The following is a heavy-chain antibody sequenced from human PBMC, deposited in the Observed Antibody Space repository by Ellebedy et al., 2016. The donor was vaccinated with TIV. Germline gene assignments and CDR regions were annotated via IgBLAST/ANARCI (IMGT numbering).Heavy chain of an antibody. Sequence: SLKISXAASGFTFDDYAMHWVRQAPGKGLEWVSGISWNSGSIGYADSVKGRFTISRDNAKNSLYLQMNSLRAEDTAVYYCADLTGSITMIVGIWGQGTMVTVSS. J-gene: IGHJ3*02. D-gene: IGHD3-22*01. CDR2: ISWNSGSI. CDR1: GFTFDDYA. V-gene: IGHV3-9*01. CDR3: ADLTGSITMIVGI.